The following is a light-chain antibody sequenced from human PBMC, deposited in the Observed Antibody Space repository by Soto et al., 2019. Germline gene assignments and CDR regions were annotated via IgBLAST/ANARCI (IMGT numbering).Light chain of an antibody. CDR2: SNS. CDR3: AAWDDTLHGYV. J-gene: IGLJ1*01. V-gene: IGLV1-44*01. Sequence: QSVLTQPPSASATPGQRVTISCSGSSSNIGSNTVNWYQHVPGTAPKLVIYSNSHWPSWVPDRFSGSKSGTSASLAISGLQSEDEADYYCAAWDDTLHGYVFGTGTKLTVL. CDR1: SSNIGSNT.